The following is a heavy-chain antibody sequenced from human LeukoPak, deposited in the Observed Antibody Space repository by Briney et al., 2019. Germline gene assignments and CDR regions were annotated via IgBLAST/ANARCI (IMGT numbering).Heavy chain of an antibody. CDR3: GRRVWVGANAFDL. Sequence: ASVKVSCKASGYTFTRYYMHWVRQAPGQGLEWMGWINPNSGGTNYAQKFQGRVTMTRDTAISTAYMELSRLRSDDTAVYYCGRRVWVGANAFDLWGQGTLVTVSS. CDR1: GYTFTRYY. V-gene: IGHV1-2*02. J-gene: IGHJ5*02. CDR2: INPNSGGT. D-gene: IGHD3-10*01.